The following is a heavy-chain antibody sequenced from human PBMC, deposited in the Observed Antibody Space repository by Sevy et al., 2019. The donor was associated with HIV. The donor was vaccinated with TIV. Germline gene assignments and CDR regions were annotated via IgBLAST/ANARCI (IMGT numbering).Heavy chain of an antibody. CDR3: ARVTWNDSTFDF. J-gene: IGHJ4*02. CDR2: IGTAGNT. D-gene: IGHD1-1*01. V-gene: IGHV3-13*01. CDR1: GFTLSNYD. Sequence: GGSLILSCAASGFTLSNYDMHWVRHSTGKGLEWVSAIGTAGNTFYADSVSGRFTIFREDSKSSWYLQMKSLRAGDTAVYYCARVTWNDSTFDFWGQGTLVTVSS.